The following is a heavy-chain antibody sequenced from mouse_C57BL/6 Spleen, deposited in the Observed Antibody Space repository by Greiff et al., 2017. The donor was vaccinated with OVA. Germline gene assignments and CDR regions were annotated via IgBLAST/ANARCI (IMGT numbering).Heavy chain of an antibody. D-gene: IGHD2-4*01. CDR2: IDPSDSYT. Sequence: QVQLQQPGAELVMPGASVKLSCKASGYTFTSYWMHWVKQRPGQGLEWIGEIDPSDSYTNYNQKFKGKSTLTVDKSSSTAYMQLSSLTSEDSAVYYCARGMGLRLFDYWVQGTTLTVSS. CDR1: GYTFTSYW. CDR3: ARGMGLRLFDY. V-gene: IGHV1-69*01. J-gene: IGHJ2*01.